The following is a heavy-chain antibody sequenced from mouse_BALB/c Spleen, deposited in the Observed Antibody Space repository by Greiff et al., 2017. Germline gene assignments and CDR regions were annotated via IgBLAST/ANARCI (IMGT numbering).Heavy chain of an antibody. D-gene: IGHD1-1*01. CDR1: GYSITSDYA. J-gene: IGHJ2*01. V-gene: IGHV3-2*02. CDR3: ARHYGYYFDY. Sequence: EVKLMESGPGLVKPSQSLSLTCTVTGYSITSDYAWNWIRQFPGNKLEWMGYISYSGSTSYNPSLKSRISITRDTSKNQFFLQLNSVTTEDTATYYCARHYGYYFDYWGQGTTLTVSS. CDR2: ISYSGST.